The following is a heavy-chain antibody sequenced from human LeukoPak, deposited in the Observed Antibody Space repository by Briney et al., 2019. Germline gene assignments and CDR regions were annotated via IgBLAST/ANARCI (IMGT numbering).Heavy chain of an antibody. CDR2: IISIFCTA. J-gene: IGHJ6*03. D-gene: IGHD3-10*01. CDR1: GGTFSSYA. V-gene: IGHV1-69*01. CDR3: ARTTTHYYGSGTSLYYYYMDV. Sequence: SVKVSCKASGGTFSSYAISWVRQAPGQGLEWVGGIISIFCTANYAQKFQGRVTITADESTSTAYMELSSLRSEDTAVYYCARTTTHYYGSGTSLYYYYMDVWGKGTTVTISS.